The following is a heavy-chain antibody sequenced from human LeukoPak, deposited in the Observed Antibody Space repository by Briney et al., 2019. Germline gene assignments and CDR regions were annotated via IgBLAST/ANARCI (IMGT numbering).Heavy chain of an antibody. J-gene: IGHJ4*02. D-gene: IGHD3-22*01. CDR2: MSGSSGST. V-gene: IGHV3-23*01. Sequence: PGGSLRLSCAASGFIFSSHAMSWVRQAPGKGLEWVSAMSGSSGSTYYADSVKGRFTISRDNSKNTMYLQMNSLRAEDSAVYYCATDREGDPSAYYLVGGQGTLITVSS. CDR3: ATDREGDPSAYYLV. CDR1: GFIFSSHA.